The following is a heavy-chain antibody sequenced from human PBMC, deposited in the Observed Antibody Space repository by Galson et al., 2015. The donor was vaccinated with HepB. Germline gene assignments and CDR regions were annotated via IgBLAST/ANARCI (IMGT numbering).Heavy chain of an antibody. D-gene: IGHD2-2*01. Sequence: SVKVSCKASGGTFSSYAISWVQQAPGQGLEWMGGIIPIFGTANYAQKFQGRVTITADESTSTAYMELSSLRSEDTAVYYCARDRGGLGYCSSTSCYHWFDPWGQGTLVTVSS. CDR3: ARDRGGLGYCSSTSCYHWFDP. J-gene: IGHJ5*02. V-gene: IGHV1-69*13. CDR1: GGTFSSYA. CDR2: IIPIFGTA.